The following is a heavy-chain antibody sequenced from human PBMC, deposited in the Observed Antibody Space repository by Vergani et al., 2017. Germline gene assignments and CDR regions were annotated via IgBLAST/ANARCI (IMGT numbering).Heavy chain of an antibody. Sequence: EVQLVESGGGLVKPGGSLRLSCAASGFTFSSYSMNWVRQGPGKGLEWVSFISSDSSYIYYADSVKGRFTVSRDNAKNSLYLQMNSLRVEDTAMYYCARETLGYCSSTSCYGAWYYYMDVWGKGTTVTVSS. CDR2: ISSDSSYI. V-gene: IGHV3-21*01. CDR3: ARETLGYCSSTSCYGAWYYYMDV. CDR1: GFTFSSYS. J-gene: IGHJ6*03. D-gene: IGHD2-2*01.